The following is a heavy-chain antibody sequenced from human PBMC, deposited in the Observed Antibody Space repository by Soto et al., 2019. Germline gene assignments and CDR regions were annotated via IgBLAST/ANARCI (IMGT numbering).Heavy chain of an antibody. J-gene: IGHJ4*02. Sequence: QLQLQESGPGLVKPSGTLSLTCTVSGGSISSSSYYWGWIRQPPGKGLEWIGSIYYSGSTYYNPSLKSRVTISVDTSKNQFSLKLSSVTAADTAVYYCARLPLVVVAAYGGGFDYWGQGTLVTVSS. V-gene: IGHV4-39*01. CDR2: IYYSGST. D-gene: IGHD2-15*01. CDR3: ARLPLVVVAAYGGGFDY. CDR1: GGSISSSSYY.